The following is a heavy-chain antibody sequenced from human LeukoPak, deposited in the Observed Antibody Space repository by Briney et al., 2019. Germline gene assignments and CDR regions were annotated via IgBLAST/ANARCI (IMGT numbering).Heavy chain of an antibody. CDR1: GFTFRNYG. Sequence: PGGSLRLSCAASGFTFRNYGMHWVRQAPGKGLEWVAFLRYDGSNKYYADSVKDRFTISRDNSKNTLYLQMHSLRPEDTAVYYCAKDEFSYSSSSAFDSWGQGTLVTVSS. D-gene: IGHD6-6*01. J-gene: IGHJ4*02. CDR2: LRYDGSNK. V-gene: IGHV3-30*02. CDR3: AKDEFSYSSSSAFDS.